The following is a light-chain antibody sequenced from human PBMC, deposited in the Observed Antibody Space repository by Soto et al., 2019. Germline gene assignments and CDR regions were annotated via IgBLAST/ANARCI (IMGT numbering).Light chain of an antibody. V-gene: IGKV2-30*01. Sequence: DVVMTQSPLSLPVTLGQPASISCRSSQSLLYSDGNTFLNWFQQRPGQSPRRLIYKVSNRDSGVPDRFSGSGSGTDFTLKISRVEAEDVCVYYCMQGTHWPPTFGQGTKVEIK. CDR3: MQGTHWPPT. CDR2: KVS. CDR1: QSLLYSDGNTF. J-gene: IGKJ1*01.